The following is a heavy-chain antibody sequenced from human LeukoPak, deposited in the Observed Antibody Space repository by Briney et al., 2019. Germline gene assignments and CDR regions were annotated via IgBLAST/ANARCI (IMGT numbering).Heavy chain of an antibody. CDR3: ARGLRGLDYYYYYYMDV. J-gene: IGHJ6*03. CDR2: IYTSGST. Sequence: PSETLSLTCTVSGASISSGSYYWSWIRQPAGKGLEWIGRIYTSGSTNYNPSLKSRVTISVDTSKNQFSLKLSSVNAADTAVYYCARGLRGLDYYYYYYMDVWGKGTTVTVSS. D-gene: IGHD3-10*01. V-gene: IGHV4-61*02. CDR1: GASISSGSYY.